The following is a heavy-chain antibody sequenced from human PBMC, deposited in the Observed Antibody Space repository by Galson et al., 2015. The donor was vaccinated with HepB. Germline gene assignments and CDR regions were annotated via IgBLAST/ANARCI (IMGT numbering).Heavy chain of an antibody. V-gene: IGHV3-23*01. D-gene: IGHD3-10*01. J-gene: IGHJ4*02. Sequence: SLRLSCAASGFTFNNYGMAWVRQAPGKGPEWVSTITASGGDTFYAGSVKGRFTTSRDNSKNMFFLQMNSLRAEDPAEYYCAKRSASGAYYDSWGQGTLVTVSS. CDR1: GFTFNNYG. CDR2: ITASGGDT. CDR3: AKRSASGAYYDS.